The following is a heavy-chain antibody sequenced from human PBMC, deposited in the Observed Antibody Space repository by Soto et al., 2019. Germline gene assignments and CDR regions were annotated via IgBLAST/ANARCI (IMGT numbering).Heavy chain of an antibody. CDR2: MSYDGSNK. V-gene: IGHV3-30*03. CDR1: GFTFSSYA. CDR3: ATAHSSGWYYFDS. Sequence: QVQLVESGGGVVQPGGSLRLSCAASGFTFSSYAMHWVRQAPGKRPEWVAVMSYDGSNKYYADSVKGRFTISRDNSKNTLYLPIYSLRAEDPAFYYCATAHSSGWYYFDSWGQGTLVTVSS. J-gene: IGHJ4*02. D-gene: IGHD6-19*01.